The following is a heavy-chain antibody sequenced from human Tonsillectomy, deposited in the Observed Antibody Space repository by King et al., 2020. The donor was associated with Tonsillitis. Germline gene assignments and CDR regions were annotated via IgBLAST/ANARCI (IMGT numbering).Heavy chain of an antibody. CDR3: AIWVAYCTGSYCYSDFDY. J-gene: IGHJ4*02. V-gene: IGHV1-18*04. Sequence: VQLVESGAEVKKPGASVKVSCKASGYTFTTYSIIWVRQAPGQGLEWVGWMSAYNGNIHYAQNLQGRVTLTADTSTSTAYMELTSLRSDDTAVYYCAIWVAYCTGSYCYSDFDYWGQGTLVTVSS. D-gene: IGHD2-15*01. CDR1: GYTFTTYS. CDR2: MSAYNGNI.